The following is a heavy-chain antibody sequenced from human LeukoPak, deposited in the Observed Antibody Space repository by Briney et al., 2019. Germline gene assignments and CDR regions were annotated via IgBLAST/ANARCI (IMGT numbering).Heavy chain of an antibody. CDR2: ISDNGGST. CDR3: AKHYTSGWYADY. Sequence: GGSLRLSCSASGFILRSHAMHWVRQAPGKGLEYVSRISDNGGSTYYADSVKGRFTISRDNSKNTLYLQMNSLRAEDTALYYCAKHYTSGWYADYWGQGTLVTVSS. J-gene: IGHJ4*02. V-gene: IGHV3-64*04. CDR1: GFILRSHA. D-gene: IGHD6-19*01.